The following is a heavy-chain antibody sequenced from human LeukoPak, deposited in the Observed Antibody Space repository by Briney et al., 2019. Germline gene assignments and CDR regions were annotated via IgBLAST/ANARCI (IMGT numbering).Heavy chain of an antibody. J-gene: IGHJ4*02. V-gene: IGHV3-64D*06. D-gene: IGHD3-22*01. CDR2: ISNNGCST. CDR3: VKSQRMVVVITTFDS. CDR1: GFTFSSYA. Sequence: GGSLRLSCSASGFTFSSYAMHWVRQAPGKGLEYVSVISNNGCSTYYVDSVNGRFTISRDNSKNTLYLQMSGLRAEDTALYYCVKSQRMVVVITTFDSWGQGTLVTVSS.